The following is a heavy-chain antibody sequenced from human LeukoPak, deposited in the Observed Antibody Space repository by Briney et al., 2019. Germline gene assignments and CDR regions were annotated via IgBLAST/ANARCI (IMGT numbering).Heavy chain of an antibody. V-gene: IGHV4-4*09. CDR3: ARYTGALRDYYFDY. CDR2: IYTSGSS. Sequence: SETLSLTCTVSGGSISSYYWSWIRQPPGKGLEWIGYIYTSGSSNYNPSLKSRVTISLDTSKNQFSLKLSSVTAADTAVYYCARYTGALRDYYFDYWGQGTLVTVSS. J-gene: IGHJ4*02. CDR1: GGSISSYY. D-gene: IGHD3-10*01.